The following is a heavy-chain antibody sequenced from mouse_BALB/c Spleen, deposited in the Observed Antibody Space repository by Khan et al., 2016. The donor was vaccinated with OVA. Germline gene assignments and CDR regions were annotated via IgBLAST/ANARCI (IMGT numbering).Heavy chain of an antibody. CDR2: IWAGGST. J-gene: IGHJ2*01. CDR3: ARNKDPDYFDS. Sequence: QVQLKQSGPGLVAPSQSLSITCTVSGFSLTSHGVHWVRQPPGKGLEWLGVIWAGGSTNYNSALMSRLSISKDSSKSQVFLKVNSLQTDDTAIYYCARNKDPDYFDSWGQGTTLIVSS. CDR1: GFSLTSHG. D-gene: IGHD1-3*01. V-gene: IGHV2-9*02.